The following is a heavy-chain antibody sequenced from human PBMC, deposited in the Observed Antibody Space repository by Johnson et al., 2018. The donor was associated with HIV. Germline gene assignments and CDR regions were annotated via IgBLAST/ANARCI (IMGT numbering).Heavy chain of an antibody. J-gene: IGHJ3*01. CDR3: ARSGPTWAFDF. D-gene: IGHD3-10*01. Sequence: VQLVESGGGVVQPGRSLRLSCAASGFTFSSYAMHWVRQAPGKGLVWVSRISSDGSSTYYADSVKGRFTISRDNARNTMSVQMKSLRAEDTAVYYCARSGPTWAFDFWGQGTMVTVSS. CDR1: GFTFSSYA. CDR2: ISSDGSST. V-gene: IGHV3-74*02.